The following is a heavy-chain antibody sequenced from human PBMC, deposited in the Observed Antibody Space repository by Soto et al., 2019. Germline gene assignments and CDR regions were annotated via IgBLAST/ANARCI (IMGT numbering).Heavy chain of an antibody. J-gene: IGHJ5*02. V-gene: IGHV4-59*08. CDR2: IYYSGST. Sequence: SETLSLTCTVSGGSISSYYWSWIRQPPGKGLEWIGYIYYSGSTDYNPSLKSRVTISVDTSKNQFSLKLSSVTAADTAVYYCARLLWSRGDWFDPWGQGTLVTVSS. D-gene: IGHD3-10*01. CDR1: GGSISSYY. CDR3: ARLLWSRGDWFDP.